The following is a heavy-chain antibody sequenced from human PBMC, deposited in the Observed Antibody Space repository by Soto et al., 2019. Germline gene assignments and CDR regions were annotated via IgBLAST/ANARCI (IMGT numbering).Heavy chain of an antibody. V-gene: IGHV4-34*01. Sequence: PSETLSLTCAVYCGSFSGYYWSWLRQPPGKGLEWVGKINHSGSTNYNPSLKRRVTISVDTPKNQFSLKLSSVTAAATAVYYCARASDYDFWSGYYRAPLDYYGMDVWGQGTTVTVSS. CDR3: ARASDYDFWSGYYRAPLDYYGMDV. J-gene: IGHJ6*02. D-gene: IGHD3-3*01. CDR1: CGSFSGYY. CDR2: INHSGST.